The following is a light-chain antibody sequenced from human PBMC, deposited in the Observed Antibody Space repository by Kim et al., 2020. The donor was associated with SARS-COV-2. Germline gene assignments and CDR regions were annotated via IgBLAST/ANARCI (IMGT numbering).Light chain of an antibody. CDR2: YDS. V-gene: IGLV3-21*04. Sequence: SYELTQPPSVSVAPGKTARINCGGNNIGSKSVHWYQQKPGQAPVLVIYYDSDRPSGIPERFSGSNSGNTATLTISRVEAGDEAVYYCQVWDSSSDHRVFGGGNQLAVL. J-gene: IGLJ3*02. CDR1: NIGSKS. CDR3: QVWDSSSDHRV.